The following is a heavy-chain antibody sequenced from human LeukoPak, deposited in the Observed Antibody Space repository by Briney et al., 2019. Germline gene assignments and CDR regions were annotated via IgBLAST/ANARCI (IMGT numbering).Heavy chain of an antibody. Sequence: TSETLSLTCTVSGGSISSNSYYWGWIRQPPGKGLEWIGNIYYSGSSYYNPSLKSRVTISVDTSKNQLSLKLGSVTAADTAVYYCARDRGSSSWYRSALLPPLFDYWGQGTLVTVSS. CDR2: IYYSGSS. D-gene: IGHD6-13*01. CDR1: GGSISSNSYY. V-gene: IGHV4-39*02. J-gene: IGHJ4*02. CDR3: ARDRGSSSWYRSALLPPLFDY.